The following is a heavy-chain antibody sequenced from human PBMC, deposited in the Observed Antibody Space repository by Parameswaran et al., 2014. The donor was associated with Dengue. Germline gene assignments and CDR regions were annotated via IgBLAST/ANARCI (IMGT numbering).Heavy chain of an antibody. CDR3: ARILWGGTPGSPTDAFDI. Sequence: VRQAPGKALEWLALIDWDDDKYYSTSLKTRLTISKDTSKNQVVLTMTNMDPVDTATYYCARILWGGTPGSPTDAFDIWGQGTMVTVSS. D-gene: IGHD3-3*01. V-gene: IGHV2-70*18. J-gene: IGHJ3*02. CDR2: IDWDDDK.